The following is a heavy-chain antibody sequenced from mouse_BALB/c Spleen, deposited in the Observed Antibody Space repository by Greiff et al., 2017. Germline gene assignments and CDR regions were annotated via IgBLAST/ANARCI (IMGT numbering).Heavy chain of an antibody. CDR3: ARHDRSDGNYPSYAMDY. Sequence: EVKLMESGGGLVQPGGSLKLSCAASGFTFSSYTMSWVRQTPEKRLEWVAYISNGGGSTYYPDTVKGRFTISIDNAKNTLYLQMSSLKSEDTAMYYCARHDRSDGNYPSYAMDYWGQGTSVTVSS. CDR2: ISNGGGST. J-gene: IGHJ4*01. CDR1: GFTFSSYT. D-gene: IGHD2-1*01. V-gene: IGHV5-12-2*01.